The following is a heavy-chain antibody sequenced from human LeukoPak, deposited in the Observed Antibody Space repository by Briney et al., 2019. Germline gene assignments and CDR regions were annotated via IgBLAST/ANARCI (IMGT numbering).Heavy chain of an antibody. D-gene: IGHD5-18*01. J-gene: IGHJ3*01. V-gene: IGHV4-59*01. CDR2: IFNSGST. CDR1: GGPISGFY. CDR3: ARGQYNYGLYAFDV. Sequence: PSETLPLTCSVSGGPISGFYWSWIRQPPGKGLEWIGYIFNSGSTTYNTSLKSRLTTSIDMSKNQLSLKLTSVTAADTALYYCARGQYNYGLYAFDVWGQGRVVTVSS.